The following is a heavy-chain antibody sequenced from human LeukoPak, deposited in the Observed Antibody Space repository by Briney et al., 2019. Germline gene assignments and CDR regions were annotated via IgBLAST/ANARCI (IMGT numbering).Heavy chain of an antibody. CDR3: AKEASRRFDFGH. CDR2: ISGIDERE. J-gene: IGHJ4*02. D-gene: IGHD3-3*01. Sequence: PGGSLRLSCAASGFSVSNSAMDWFRQAPGKGLEWVSSISGIDEREFYADSVKGRFTISRDTSKNTLDLQMRSLRAEDTALYYCAKEASRRFDFGHWGQGTLVTVSS. V-gene: IGHV3-23*01. CDR1: GFSVSNSA.